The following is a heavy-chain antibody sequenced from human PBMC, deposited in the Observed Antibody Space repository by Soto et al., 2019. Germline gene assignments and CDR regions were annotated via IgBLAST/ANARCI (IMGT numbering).Heavy chain of an antibody. CDR1: GGTFSSYA. J-gene: IGHJ3*02. Sequence: ASVKVSCKASGGTFSSYAMSWVRQARGQGLEWMGGIIPIFGTANYAQKFQGRVTITADESTSTAYMELSSLRSEDTAVYYCARDSLSYSSSWYPAGRPFDIWGQGTMVTVSS. D-gene: IGHD6-13*01. CDR2: IIPIFGTA. V-gene: IGHV1-69*13. CDR3: ARDSLSYSSSWYPAGRPFDI.